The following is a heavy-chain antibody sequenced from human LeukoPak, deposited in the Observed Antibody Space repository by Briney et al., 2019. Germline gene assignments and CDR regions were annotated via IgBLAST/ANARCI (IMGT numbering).Heavy chain of an antibody. CDR3: ARDLSDIVATNTPDY. D-gene: IGHD5-12*01. Sequence: ASVKVSCKASGYTFTSYGISWVRQAPGQGLEWMGWISAYNGNTNYAQKLQGRVTMTTDTSTSTAYMELRSLRSDDTAVYYCARDLSDIVATNTPDYWGQGTLVTVSS. CDR2: ISAYNGNT. J-gene: IGHJ4*02. V-gene: IGHV1-18*01. CDR1: GYTFTSYG.